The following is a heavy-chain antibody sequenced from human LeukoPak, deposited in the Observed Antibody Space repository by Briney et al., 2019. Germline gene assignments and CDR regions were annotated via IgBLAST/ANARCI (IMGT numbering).Heavy chain of an antibody. CDR1: GFTFSSYA. CDR3: ARGIYYYDSSGYSIDY. V-gene: IGHV3-30-3*01. CDR2: ISYDGSNK. J-gene: IGHJ4*02. D-gene: IGHD3-22*01. Sequence: GGSLRLSCAASGFTFSSYAMHWVRQAPGKGLEWVVVISYDGSNKYYADSVKGRFTISRDNSKNTLYLQMNSLRADDTAVYYCARGIYYYDSSGYSIDYWGQGTLVTVSS.